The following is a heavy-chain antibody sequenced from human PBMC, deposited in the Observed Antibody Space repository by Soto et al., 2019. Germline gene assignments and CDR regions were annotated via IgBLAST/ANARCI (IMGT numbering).Heavy chain of an antibody. CDR2: IIPIFGTA. V-gene: IGHV1-69*01. D-gene: IGHD5-12*01. CDR1: GGTFSSYA. Sequence: QVQLVQSGAEVKKPGSSVKVSCKASGGTFSSYAISWVRQAPGQGLEWMGGIIPIFGTANYAQKFQGRVSITAEESTRQAYMKLSGLRSEETALYYCAAHQRDGEGGGVYDIDYWGQGTLVTVSS. J-gene: IGHJ4*02. CDR3: AAHQRDGEGGGVYDIDY.